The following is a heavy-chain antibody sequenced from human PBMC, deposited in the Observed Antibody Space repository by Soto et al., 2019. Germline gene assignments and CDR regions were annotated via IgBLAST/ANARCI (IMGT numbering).Heavy chain of an antibody. V-gene: IGHV4-4*01. Sequence: PSDTLSPTCAVSGGSISNSSWWSWFRRPPGKGLEWIGEIYHSGGTNYNPSLKSRVTISVDKSKNQFSLKLSSVTAADTSVYCCARLVAARFDYWGQGALVTVS. CDR1: GGSISNSSW. CDR2: IYHSGGT. D-gene: IGHD5-12*01. J-gene: IGHJ4*02. CDR3: ARLVAARFDY.